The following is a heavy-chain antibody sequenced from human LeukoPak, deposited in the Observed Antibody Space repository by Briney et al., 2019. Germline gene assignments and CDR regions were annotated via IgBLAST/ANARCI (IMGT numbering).Heavy chain of an antibody. D-gene: IGHD2-2*01. CDR3: ARDPSSLGQAGGY. CDR1: GGSISSSSYY. V-gene: IGHV4-39*07. Sequence: PSETLSLTCTVSGGSISSSSYYWGWIRQPPGKGLEWIGSIYHSGSTYYNPSLKRRVTISVDTSKNQFSLKLSSVTAADTAVYYCARDPSSLGQAGGYWGQGTLVTVSS. CDR2: IYHSGST. J-gene: IGHJ4*02.